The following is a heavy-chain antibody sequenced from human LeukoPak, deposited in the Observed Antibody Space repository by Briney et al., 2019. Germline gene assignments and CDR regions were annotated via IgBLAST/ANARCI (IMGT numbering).Heavy chain of an antibody. Sequence: GRSLRLSCAASGFTFSSYGMHWVRQAPDKGLEWVATISYDGKNEYYADSVRGRFTVSRDNSKNTLYLQMNSLRAEDAAVYYCAKDSEHSYGDYWGQGTLVTVSS. CDR2: ISYDGKNE. CDR1: GFTFSSYG. D-gene: IGHD5-18*01. CDR3: AKDSEHSYGDY. V-gene: IGHV3-30*18. J-gene: IGHJ4*02.